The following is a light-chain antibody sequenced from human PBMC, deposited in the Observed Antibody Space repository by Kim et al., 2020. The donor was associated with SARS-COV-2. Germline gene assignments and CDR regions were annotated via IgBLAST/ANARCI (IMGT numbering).Light chain of an antibody. CDR2: DDF. J-gene: IGLJ1*01. Sequence: QSVLTQPPSVSAAPGQTVTIVCSGGSSNIAVNRVSWYQQLPGAAPKLLIYDDFRRSSGTPDRFSGSKSGTSATLAITGLHAGDEADYYCGSCDNSLFAVFGSGTKVTVL. CDR1: SSNIAVNR. CDR3: GSCDNSLFAV. V-gene: IGLV1-51*01.